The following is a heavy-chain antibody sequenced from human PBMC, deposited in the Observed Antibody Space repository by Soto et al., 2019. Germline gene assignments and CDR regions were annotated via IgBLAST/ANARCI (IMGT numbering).Heavy chain of an antibody. D-gene: IGHD5-18*01. CDR2: ILYTGST. V-gene: IGHV4-4*02. CDR1: GGSISRGNW. Sequence: QVQLQESGPRLVKSSGTLSLTCAVSGGSISRGNWWSWVRQTPGKGLEWIGEILYTGSTNYNPSLKSRVTISVDSSKNQFSLILTSMTAADTAVYYCASHRGNTYGPYDYWGQGTLITVSS. J-gene: IGHJ4*02. CDR3: ASHRGNTYGPYDY.